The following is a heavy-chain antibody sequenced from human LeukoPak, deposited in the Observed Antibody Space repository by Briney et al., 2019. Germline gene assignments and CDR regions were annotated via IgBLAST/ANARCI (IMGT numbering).Heavy chain of an antibody. Sequence: PGGSLRLSCAASGFTFSSYGMHWVRQAPGKGLEWVAFIRYDGSNKYYADSVKGRFTTSRDNSKNTLYLQMNSLRAEDTAVYYCAKERDTAMVTIDYWGQGTLVNVSS. CDR1: GFTFSSYG. CDR3: AKERDTAMVTIDY. V-gene: IGHV3-30*02. J-gene: IGHJ4*02. D-gene: IGHD5-18*01. CDR2: IRYDGSNK.